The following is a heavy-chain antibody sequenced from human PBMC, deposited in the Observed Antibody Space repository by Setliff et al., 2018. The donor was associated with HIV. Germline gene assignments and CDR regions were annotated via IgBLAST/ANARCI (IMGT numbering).Heavy chain of an antibody. CDR1: GGSISSGSYY. CDR3: ARTDWARTSYYYYYGMNV. J-gene: IGHJ6*02. Sequence: NPSETLSLTCTVSGGSISSGSYYWSWIRQPAGKGLEWIGHIYTSGSTNYNPSLKSRVTISVDTSKNQFSLKLSSVTAADTAVYYCARTDWARTSYYYYYGMNVWGQGTTVTVS. D-gene: IGHD3-9*01. CDR2: IYTSGST. V-gene: IGHV4-61*09.